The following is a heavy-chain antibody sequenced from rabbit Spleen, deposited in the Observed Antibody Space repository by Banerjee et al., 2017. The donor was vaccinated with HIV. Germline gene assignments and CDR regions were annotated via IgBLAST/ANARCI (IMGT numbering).Heavy chain of an antibody. CDR1: GFDFSRYG. Sequence: QEQLEESGGGLVQPGGSLKLSCKASGFDFSRYGVSWVRQAPGKGLEWIGYIDPVFGSTYYASWVNGRFTISRHNAQNTLYLQLNSLTAADTATYFCATYVDYDGDFNLWGPGTLVTVS. J-gene: IGHJ4*01. CDR3: ATYVDYDGDFNL. V-gene: IGHV1S47*01. CDR2: IDPVFGST. D-gene: IGHD2-1*01.